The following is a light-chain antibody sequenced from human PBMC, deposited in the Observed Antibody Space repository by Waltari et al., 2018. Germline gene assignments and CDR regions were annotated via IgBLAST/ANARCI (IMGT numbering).Light chain of an antibody. Sequence: EVVFTHSPGTLSLSPGDTATLSCRASQSIGRYLVWYQQKSGQAPRLLIYGASTRATGIPDRFSGSGSGTDFSLTISRLEAEDVAVYYCQNHERLPATFGQGTKVEIK. CDR1: QSIGRY. CDR2: GAS. J-gene: IGKJ1*01. V-gene: IGKV3-20*01. CDR3: QNHERLPAT.